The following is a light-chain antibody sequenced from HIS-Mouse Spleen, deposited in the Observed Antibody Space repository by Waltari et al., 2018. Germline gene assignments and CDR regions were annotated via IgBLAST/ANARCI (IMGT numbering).Light chain of an antibody. J-gene: IGLJ3*02. CDR1: SFNIGSNS. Sequence: QPVLSSPPSASGTPGQWVPISCSASSFNIGSNSVNWYQQPPGTAPKLLIYSNNQRPSGVPHRFSGSKSGTSASLAISGLQSEDEADYYCAAWDDSLNGWVFGGGTKLTVL. CDR2: SNN. V-gene: IGLV1-44*01. CDR3: AAWDDSLNGWV.